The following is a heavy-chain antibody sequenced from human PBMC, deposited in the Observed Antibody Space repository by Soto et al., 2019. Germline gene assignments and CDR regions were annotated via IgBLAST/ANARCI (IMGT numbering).Heavy chain of an antibody. Sequence: PSETLSLTCAVYGGSFSGYYWSWIRQPPGKGLEWIGEINHSGSTNYNPSLKSRVTISVDTPKNQFSLKLSSVTAADTAVYYCARGLDGIAVAGDPFDYWGQGTLVTVSS. V-gene: IGHV4-34*01. D-gene: IGHD6-19*01. CDR2: INHSGST. CDR1: GGSFSGYY. CDR3: ARGLDGIAVAGDPFDY. J-gene: IGHJ4*02.